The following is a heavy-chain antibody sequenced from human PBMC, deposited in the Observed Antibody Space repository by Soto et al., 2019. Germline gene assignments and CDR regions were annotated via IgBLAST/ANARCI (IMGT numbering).Heavy chain of an antibody. CDR3: TRPNATGDYDWYFDL. J-gene: IGHJ2*01. Sequence: GSLRLSCAASGFTFSDSALHWVRQASGRGLEWVGRIRTKVNDYATLYAASVKGRFTISRDDSKNTAYLQMNSLQSEDTAVYYCTRPNATGDYDWYFDLWGRGTLVTVSS. CDR2: IRTKVNDYAT. D-gene: IGHD4-17*01. CDR1: GFTFSDSA. V-gene: IGHV3-73*01.